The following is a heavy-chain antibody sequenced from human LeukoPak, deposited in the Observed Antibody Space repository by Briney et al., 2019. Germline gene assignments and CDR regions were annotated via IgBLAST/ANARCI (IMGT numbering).Heavy chain of an antibody. Sequence: GGSLRLSCAASGFTFSSYDMPWVRQATGKGLEWVSAIGTAGDTYYPGSVKGRFTISRENAKNSLYLQMNSLRAGDTAVYYCARADRDCSSTSCYTDAFDIWGQGTMVTVSS. J-gene: IGHJ3*02. CDR3: ARADRDCSSTSCYTDAFDI. D-gene: IGHD2-2*02. V-gene: IGHV3-13*01. CDR1: GFTFSSYD. CDR2: IGTAGDT.